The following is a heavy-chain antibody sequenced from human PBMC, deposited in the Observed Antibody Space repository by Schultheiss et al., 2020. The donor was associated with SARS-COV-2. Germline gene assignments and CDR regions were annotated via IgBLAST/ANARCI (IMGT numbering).Heavy chain of an antibody. J-gene: IGHJ5*02. V-gene: IGHV1-8*01. CDR3: ARRRDDYSNYYWFDP. CDR2: MNPNSGNT. Sequence: ASVKVSCKASGYTFTSYDINWVRQATGQGLEWMGWMNPNSGNTGYAQKFQGRVTMTRNTSISTAYMELSSLRSEDTAVYYCARRRDDYSNYYWFDPWGQGTLVTVSS. D-gene: IGHD4-11*01. CDR1: GYTFTSYD.